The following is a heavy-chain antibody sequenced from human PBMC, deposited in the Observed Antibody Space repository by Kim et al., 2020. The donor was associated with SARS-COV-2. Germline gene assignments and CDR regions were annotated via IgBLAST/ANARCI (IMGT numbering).Heavy chain of an antibody. CDR3: ARGHTYYDILTGLG. V-gene: IGHV3-21*01. J-gene: IGHJ4*02. D-gene: IGHD3-9*01. Sequence: ADSVKGRFTISRDNAKNSLYLQMNSLRAEDTAVYYCARGHTYYDILTGLGWGQGTLVTVSS.